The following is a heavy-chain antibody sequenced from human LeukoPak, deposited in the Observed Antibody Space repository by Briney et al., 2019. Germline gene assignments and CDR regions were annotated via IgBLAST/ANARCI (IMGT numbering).Heavy chain of an antibody. CDR3: ARERGSRYYYDSSGYYARPDDAFDI. D-gene: IGHD3-22*01. J-gene: IGHJ3*02. CDR1: GFTVSSNY. Sequence: PGGSLRLSCAASGFTVSSNYMSWVRQAPGKGLEWVSVIYSSGSTYYADSVKGRFTISRDNSKNTLYLQMNSLRAGDTAVYYCARERGSRYYYDSSGYYARPDDAFDIWGQGQWSPSLQ. V-gene: IGHV3-66*01. CDR2: IYSSGST.